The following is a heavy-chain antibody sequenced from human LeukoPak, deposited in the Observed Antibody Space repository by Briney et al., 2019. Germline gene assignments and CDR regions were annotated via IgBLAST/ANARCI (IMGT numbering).Heavy chain of an antibody. CDR1: GYTFTGYY. CDR3: ARFIVVVPAATQDAFDI. J-gene: IGHJ3*02. Sequence: ASVKVSCKASGYTFTGYYMHWVRQAPGQGLEWMGWINPNSGGINYAQKFQGRVTMTRDTSISTAYMELSRLRSDDTAVYYCARFIVVVPAATQDAFDIWGQGTMVTVSS. V-gene: IGHV1-2*02. CDR2: INPNSGGI. D-gene: IGHD2-2*01.